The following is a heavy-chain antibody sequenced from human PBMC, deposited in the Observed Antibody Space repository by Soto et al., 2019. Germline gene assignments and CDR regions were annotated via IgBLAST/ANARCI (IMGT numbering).Heavy chain of an antibody. CDR2: INHSGST. CDR1: GGSFSGYY. V-gene: IGHV4-34*01. D-gene: IGHD6-13*01. J-gene: IGHJ6*02. Sequence: PSETLSLTCAVYGGSFSGYYWSWIRQPPGKGLEWIGEINHSGSTNYNPPLKSRVTISVDTSKNQFSLKLSSVTAADTAVYYCARGVAAADYYYGMDVWGQGTTVTVSS. CDR3: ARGVAAADYYYGMDV.